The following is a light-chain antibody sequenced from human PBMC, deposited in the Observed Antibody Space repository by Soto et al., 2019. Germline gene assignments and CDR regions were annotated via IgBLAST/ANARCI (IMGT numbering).Light chain of an antibody. CDR3: QVWDSSSDHYV. CDR2: YDS. V-gene: IGLV3-21*04. CDR1: NIGSKS. J-gene: IGLJ1*01. Sequence: SYELTQPPSVSVAPGKTARIPCGGNNIGSKSVHRYQQKPGQAPVLVIFYDSNRPSGIPERFCGSNSGNTATLTIRRVEAGDEVDYYCQVWDSSSDHYVFGTGTKLTVL.